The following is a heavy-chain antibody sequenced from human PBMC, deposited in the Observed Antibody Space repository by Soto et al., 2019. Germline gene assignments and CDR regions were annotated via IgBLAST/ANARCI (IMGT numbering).Heavy chain of an antibody. CDR1: GGSISSGGYY. CDR2: IYYSGST. D-gene: IGHD3-10*01. CDR3: ARFRRNYYGSGSYFPLDY. J-gene: IGHJ4*02. V-gene: IGHV4-31*03. Sequence: LSLTCTVSGGSISSGGYYWSWIRQHPGKGLEWIGYIYYSGSTYYNPSLKSRVTISVDTSKNQFSLKLSSVTAADTAVYYCARFRRNYYGSGSYFPLDYWGQGTLVTVSS.